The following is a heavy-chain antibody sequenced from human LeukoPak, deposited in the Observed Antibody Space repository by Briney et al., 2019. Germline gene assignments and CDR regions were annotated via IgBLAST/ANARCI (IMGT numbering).Heavy chain of an antibody. CDR2: IYYSGST. CDR1: GGSISSSNYY. D-gene: IGHD6-19*01. V-gene: IGHV4-39*01. Sequence: TSETLSLTCTVSGGSISSSNYYWGWIRQSPGKGLEWIGSIYYSGSTYYNPSLKSRVTISVDTSKNQFSLRLSSVTAADTAVYYCARHSSSGWTPGLFRIDYWGQGTLVTVSS. J-gene: IGHJ4*02. CDR3: ARHSSSGWTPGLFRIDY.